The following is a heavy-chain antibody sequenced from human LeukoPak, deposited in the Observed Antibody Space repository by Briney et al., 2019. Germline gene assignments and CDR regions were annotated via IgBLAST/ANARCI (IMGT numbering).Heavy chain of an antibody. CDR3: AKASWVSSTDAVR. Sequence: RGSLRLSCAASGFNFDDYGMGWVRQAPGKGLEWVSAITWNGGRTYYAGSVEGRFTISRDSAKTSLYLQMNSLRAEDTAIYYCAKASWVSSTDAVRWGQGTLVTVSS. J-gene: IGHJ4*02. CDR2: ITWNGGRT. CDR1: GFNFDDYG. V-gene: IGHV3-20*04. D-gene: IGHD3-16*01.